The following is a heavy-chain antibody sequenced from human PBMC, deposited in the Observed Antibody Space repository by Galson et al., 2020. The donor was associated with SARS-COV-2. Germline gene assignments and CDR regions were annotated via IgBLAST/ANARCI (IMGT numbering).Heavy chain of an antibody. V-gene: IGHV4-4*02. Sequence: SETLSLTCAVSGGSISSSNWWSWVRQPPGKGLEWIGEIYHSGSTNYNPSLKSRVTILVDTSKNQFSLKLSSVTAADTAVYYCARIYSSSSGYYYYGMDVWGQGTTVTVSS. J-gene: IGHJ6*02. D-gene: IGHD6-6*01. CDR1: GGSISSSNW. CDR3: ARIYSSSSGYYYYGMDV. CDR2: IYHSGST.